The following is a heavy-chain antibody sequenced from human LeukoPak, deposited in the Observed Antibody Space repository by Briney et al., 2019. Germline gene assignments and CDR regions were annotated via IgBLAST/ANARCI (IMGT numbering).Heavy chain of an antibody. V-gene: IGHV3-74*01. CDR1: GFTLSYYW. Sequence: GGSLRLSCAASGFTLSYYWIHWVRQGPGKGLVWVSTINGDGSSTNYADSVKGRFTISRDNAKNTLYLEMNSLRVEDTAVYYCARDPRNKGFDPWAREPWSPSP. CDR2: INGDGSST. D-gene: IGHD1/OR15-1a*01. CDR3: ARDPRNKGFDP. J-gene: IGHJ5*02.